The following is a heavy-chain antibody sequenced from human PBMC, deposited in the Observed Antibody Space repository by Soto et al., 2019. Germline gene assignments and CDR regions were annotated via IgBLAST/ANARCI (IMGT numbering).Heavy chain of an antibody. CDR2: IWYDGSYR. Sequence: GGSLRLSCMASGFTFNTYGMFWVRQAPGTGLEWVAGIWYDGSYRYYVDSVKGRFTVSRDNSKNTVDLEMNNLRGEDSAVYYLARISGSGHLGWFDPCCQGSLVIVSS. CDR1: GFTFNTYG. V-gene: IGHV3-33*01. D-gene: IGHD3-10*01. J-gene: IGHJ5*02. CDR3: ARISGSGHLGWFDP.